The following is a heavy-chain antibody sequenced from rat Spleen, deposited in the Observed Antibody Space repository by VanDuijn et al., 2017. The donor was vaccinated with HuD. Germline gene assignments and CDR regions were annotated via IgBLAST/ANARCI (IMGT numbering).Heavy chain of an antibody. Sequence: VQLVESGGGLVQPGRSLKLSCAASGFIFSDHYVAWVRQPPGEGLEWMGRMTYNGDTSYNSALISRLSISRDTSKNQVFLKMNSLQTDDTGTYYCGRDPAYYGYIDYWGQGVRVTVSS. D-gene: IGHD1-9*01. CDR2: MTYNGDT. CDR3: GRDPAYYGYIDY. V-gene: IGHV2-63*01. J-gene: IGHJ2*01. CDR1: GFIFSDHY.